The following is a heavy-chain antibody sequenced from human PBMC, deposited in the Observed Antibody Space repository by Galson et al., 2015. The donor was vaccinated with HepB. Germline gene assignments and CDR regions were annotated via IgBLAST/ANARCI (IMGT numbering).Heavy chain of an antibody. CDR3: AKYSSSNLFDY. J-gene: IGHJ4*02. Sequence: SLRLSCAASGFTFSGYAMRWVRQAPGKGLDWVSAFGGDDGSTYYADSVKGRFTITRDNSKNTLYLQMNSLRAEDTAVYYCAKYSSSNLFDYWGQGTLVTVSS. CDR2: FGGDDGST. V-gene: IGHV3-23*01. D-gene: IGHD6-6*01. CDR1: GFTFSGYA.